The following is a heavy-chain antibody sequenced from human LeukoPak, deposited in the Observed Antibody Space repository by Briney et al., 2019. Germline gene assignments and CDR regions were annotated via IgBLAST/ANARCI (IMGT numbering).Heavy chain of an antibody. J-gene: IGHJ5*02. D-gene: IGHD5-12*01. CDR1: GDSINSHH. CDR2: MYYSGST. V-gene: IGHV4-59*11. Sequence: SETLSLTCTVSGDSINSHHWNWIRQPPGKGLEWIGYMYYSGSTKYNPSLKSRVAISIATSKNQFSLKLSSVTAADTAVYYCARDTYDYYFDPWGQGTLVTVSS. CDR3: ARDTYDYYFDP.